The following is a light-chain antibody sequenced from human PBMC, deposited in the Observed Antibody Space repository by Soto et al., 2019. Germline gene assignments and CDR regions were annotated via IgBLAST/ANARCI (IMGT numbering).Light chain of an antibody. CDR2: YDD. J-gene: IGLJ3*02. CDR1: SSNIGYNA. V-gene: IGLV1-36*01. Sequence: QSVLTQPPSVSEAPRQRVTISCSGSSSNIGYNAVNWYQQLPGKAPKLLIYYDDLLPAGVSDRFSGSQSGNTASLAISGLQSEDEADYYCAAWDDSLSGWVFGGGTKLTVL. CDR3: AAWDDSLSGWV.